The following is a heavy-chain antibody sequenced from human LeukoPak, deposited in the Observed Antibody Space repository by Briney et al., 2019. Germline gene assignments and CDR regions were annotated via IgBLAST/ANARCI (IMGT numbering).Heavy chain of an antibody. D-gene: IGHD5-18*01. CDR2: INHSGST. Sequence: PSETLSLTCAVYGGSFSGYYWSWIRQPPGKGLEWIGEINHSGSTNYNPSLKSRVTISVDTSKNQFSLKLSSVTAADTAVYYCTRGSYSYGYRTYYFDYWGQGTLVTVSS. V-gene: IGHV4-34*01. J-gene: IGHJ4*02. CDR3: TRGSYSYGYRTYYFDY. CDR1: GGSFSGYY.